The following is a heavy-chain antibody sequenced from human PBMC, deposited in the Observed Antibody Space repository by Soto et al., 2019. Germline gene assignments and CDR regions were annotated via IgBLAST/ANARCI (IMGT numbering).Heavy chain of an antibody. CDR3: ARPRWRQFTPYYYYGMDV. V-gene: IGHV4-34*01. Sequence: NPSETLSLTCAVYGGSFIGDFWSWIRQSPGKGLEWIGEINHSGSTTYNPSLKSRVTISVDASKNQFSLRLSSVTAADTAVYYCARPRWRQFTPYYYYGMDVWGQGTTVTVSS. CDR1: GGSFIGDF. CDR2: INHSGST. J-gene: IGHJ6*02.